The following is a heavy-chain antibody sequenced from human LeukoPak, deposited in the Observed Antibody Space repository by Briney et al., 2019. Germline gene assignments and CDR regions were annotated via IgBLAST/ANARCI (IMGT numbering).Heavy chain of an antibody. V-gene: IGHV4-30-4*08. CDR3: ARYGGNSGLGY. Sequence: SETLSLTCTVSGGSISSGDYYWSWIRQPPGKGLEWIGYIYSSGSTYYNPSLKSRVTISVDTSKNQFSLKLSSVTAADTAVYYCARYGGNSGLGYWGQGTLVTVSS. D-gene: IGHD4-23*01. CDR2: IYSSGST. CDR1: GGSISSGDYY. J-gene: IGHJ4*02.